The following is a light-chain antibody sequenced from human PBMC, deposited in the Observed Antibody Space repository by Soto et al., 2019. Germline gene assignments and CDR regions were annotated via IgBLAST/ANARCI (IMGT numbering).Light chain of an antibody. V-gene: IGKV3-15*01. CDR2: GAS. Sequence: EIVMTQSPSTLSVSPGERVTLSCRASQSVGTDLAWYQQKPGQAPRLLIYGASNRATGVPARFSGSGSGTEFTLTISSLQSEDFAVYYCQQYSNWPPITFGQGTRLE. CDR1: QSVGTD. CDR3: QQYSNWPPIT. J-gene: IGKJ5*01.